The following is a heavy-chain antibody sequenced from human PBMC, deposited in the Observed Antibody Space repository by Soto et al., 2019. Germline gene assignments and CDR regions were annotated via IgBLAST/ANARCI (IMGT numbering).Heavy chain of an antibody. CDR3: AKAKMTTVTTSFDY. D-gene: IGHD4-17*01. J-gene: IGHJ4*02. CDR1: GFTFSSYG. CDR2: ISYDGSNK. Sequence: GGSLRLSCAASGFTFSSYGMHWVRQAPGKGLEWVAVISYDGSNKYYADSVKGRFTISRDNSKNTLYLQMNSPRAEDTAVYYCAKAKMTTVTTSFDYWGQGTLVTVSS. V-gene: IGHV3-30*18.